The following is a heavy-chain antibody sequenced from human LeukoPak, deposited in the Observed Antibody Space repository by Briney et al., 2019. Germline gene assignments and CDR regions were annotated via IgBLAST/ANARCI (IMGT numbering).Heavy chain of an antibody. V-gene: IGHV3-33*01. D-gene: IGHD3-9*01. CDR2: IWYDGSNK. J-gene: IGHJ4*02. Sequence: PGGSLRLSCAASGFTFSSYGMHWVRQAPGKGLEWVAVIWYDGSNKYYADSVKGRFTISRDNSKNTLYLQMNSLRAEDTAVYYCARVYQYYDILTGYYPEDYFDYWGQGTLVIVSS. CDR1: GFTFSSYG. CDR3: ARVYQYYDILTGYYPEDYFDY.